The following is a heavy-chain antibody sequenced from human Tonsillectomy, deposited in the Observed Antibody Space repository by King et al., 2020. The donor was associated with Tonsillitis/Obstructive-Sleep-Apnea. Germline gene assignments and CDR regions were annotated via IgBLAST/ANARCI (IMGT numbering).Heavy chain of an antibody. D-gene: IGHD5-18*01. V-gene: IGHV1-18*01. J-gene: IGHJ6*02. Sequence: VQLVESGAEVKKPGASVKVSCKASGYTFTSYGISWVRQAPGQGLEWMGWISAYNGNTNYAQKLQGRVTMTTDTSTSTAYMELRSLRSDDTAVYYCARDGTAMVVPHYYYYGMDVWGQGTTVTVSS. CDR3: ARDGTAMVVPHYYYYGMDV. CDR2: ISAYNGNT. CDR1: GYTFTSYG.